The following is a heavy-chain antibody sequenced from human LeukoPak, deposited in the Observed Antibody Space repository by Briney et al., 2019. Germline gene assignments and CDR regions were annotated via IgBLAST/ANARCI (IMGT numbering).Heavy chain of an antibody. V-gene: IGHV1-18*01. D-gene: IGHD3-22*01. CDR1: GYTFTSYG. CDR2: ISAYNGNT. J-gene: IGHJ4*02. CDR3: ARGALYDSSGYYGY. Sequence: GASVKVSCKASGYTFTSYGISWVRQAPGQGLEWMGWISAYNGNTNYAQKLQGRVTMTTDTSTSTAYMELRSLRSDDTAVYYCARGALYDSSGYYGYWGQGTLVTVSS.